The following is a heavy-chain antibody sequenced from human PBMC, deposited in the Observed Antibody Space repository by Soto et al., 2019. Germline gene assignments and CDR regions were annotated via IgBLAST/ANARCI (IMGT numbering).Heavy chain of an antibody. CDR1: GFSLTTSGVG. D-gene: IGHD3-3*01. CDR2: IYWDGDK. CDR3: AHRVLRTVFGLVTTTAIYFDF. Sequence: QITLKESGPTVVKPTETLTLTCTFSGFSLTTSGVGVGWVRQSPGKAPEWLALIYWDGDKRYSSSLNSRLIITKDSAKNQVVTTMANLDPADTATYYCAHRVLRTVFGLVTTTAIYFDFWGPGTPVAVSS. V-gene: IGHV2-5*02. J-gene: IGHJ4*02.